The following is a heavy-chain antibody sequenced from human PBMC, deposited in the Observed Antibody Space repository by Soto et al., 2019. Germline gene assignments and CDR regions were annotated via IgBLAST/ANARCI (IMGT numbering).Heavy chain of an antibody. CDR1: GFTFSSYG. J-gene: IGHJ6*02. D-gene: IGHD6-13*01. V-gene: IGHV3-30*18. CDR3: AKDRPPSSSLLIYYYYGMDV. Sequence: PGGSLRLSCAASGFTFSSYGMHWVRQAPGKGLEWVAVISYDGSNKYYADSVKGRFTISRDNSKNTLYLQMNSLRAEDTAVYYCAKDRPPSSSLLIYYYYGMDVWGQGTTVTDS. CDR2: ISYDGSNK.